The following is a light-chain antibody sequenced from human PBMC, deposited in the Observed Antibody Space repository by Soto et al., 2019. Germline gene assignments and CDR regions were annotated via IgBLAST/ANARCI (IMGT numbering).Light chain of an antibody. Sequence: EIVLTQSPGTLSLSPGERATLSCRASQNVARNYLAWYQQRPGQAPRLLIYDASTRATGIPDRFSGSGSGTDFTLTISRLEPEDFAVYLCQQDARSPLAFGGGTKVDI. CDR1: QNVARNY. CDR3: QQDARSPLA. CDR2: DAS. V-gene: IGKV3-20*01. J-gene: IGKJ4*01.